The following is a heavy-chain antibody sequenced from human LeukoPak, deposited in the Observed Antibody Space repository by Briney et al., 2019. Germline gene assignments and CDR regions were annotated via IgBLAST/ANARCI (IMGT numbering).Heavy chain of an antibody. J-gene: IGHJ4*02. V-gene: IGHV3-7*04. CDR2: IEPDGSEK. CDR1: GFTFSRHW. CDR3: ARGGFRTFDY. D-gene: IGHD3-10*01. Sequence: GGSLRLSCAASGFTFSRHWMSWVRQAPGKGLEWVANIEPDGSEKYYVDSVKGRFTISRDNAKNSLYLQMNGLRAEDTAVYFCARGGFRTFDYWGQGTLVTVSS.